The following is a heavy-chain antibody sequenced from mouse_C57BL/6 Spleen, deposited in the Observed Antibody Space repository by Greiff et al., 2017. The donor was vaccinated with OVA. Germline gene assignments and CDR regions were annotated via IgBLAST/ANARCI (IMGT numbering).Heavy chain of an antibody. J-gene: IGHJ4*01. CDR2: IHPNSGST. D-gene: IGHD3-2*02. Sequence: QVQLQQSGAELVKPGASVKLSCKASGYTFTSYWMHWVKQRPGQGLEWIGMIHPNSGSTNYNEKFKSKATLTVDKSSSTAYMQLSSLTSEDSAVYYCARSTAQATDYYAMDYWGQGTSVTVSS. CDR1: GYTFTSYW. CDR3: ARSTAQATDYYAMDY. V-gene: IGHV1-64*01.